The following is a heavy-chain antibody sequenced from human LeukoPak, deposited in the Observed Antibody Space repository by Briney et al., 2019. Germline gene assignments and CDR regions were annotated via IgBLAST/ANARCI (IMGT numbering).Heavy chain of an antibody. J-gene: IGHJ4*02. CDR2: ISSSSSYI. CDR1: GFTFSSYS. D-gene: IGHD1-7*01. V-gene: IGHV3-21*01. CDR3: ARYPRTGTGYFDY. Sequence: GGSLRLSCAASGFTFSSYSMNWVRQAPGKGLEWVSSISSSSSYIYYADSVKGRFTISRDNAKNSLYLQMNSLRAEDTAVYYCARYPRTGTGYFDYWGQGTLVTVSS.